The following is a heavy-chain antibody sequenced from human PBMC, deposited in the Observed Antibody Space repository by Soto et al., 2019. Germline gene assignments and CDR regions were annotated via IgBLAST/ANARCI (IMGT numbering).Heavy chain of an antibody. Sequence: EVQLLESGGGLVQPGEPLRLSCAASGFTFSNYAMNWVRQAPGKGLEWVSAISGSGDKTFFADSVTGRFTISRDNSKNTLYLQMNSLRVEDTAVYYCAKGQKIAISMPTNWFDPWGQGTLVTVSS. CDR1: GFTFSNYA. J-gene: IGHJ5*02. CDR3: AKGQKIAISMPTNWFDP. V-gene: IGHV3-23*01. D-gene: IGHD2-21*01. CDR2: ISGSGDKT.